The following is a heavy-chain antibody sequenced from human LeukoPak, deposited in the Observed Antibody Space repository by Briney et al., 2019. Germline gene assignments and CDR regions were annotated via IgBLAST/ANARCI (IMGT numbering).Heavy chain of an antibody. CDR2: ISYDGSNK. V-gene: IGHV3-30*03. CDR3: ARGRVYCSGGSCYPYCFDY. J-gene: IGHJ4*02. D-gene: IGHD2-15*01. CDR1: GFTFSSYG. Sequence: GGSLRLSCAASGFTFSSYGMHWVRQAPGKGLEWVAVISYDGSNKYYADSLKGRFTIPRDNSENTLYLQMNSLRAEDTAVYYCARGRVYCSGGSCYPYCFDYWGQGTLVTVTP.